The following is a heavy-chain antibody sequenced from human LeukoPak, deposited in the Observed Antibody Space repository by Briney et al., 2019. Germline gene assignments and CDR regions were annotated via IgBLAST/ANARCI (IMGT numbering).Heavy chain of an antibody. J-gene: IGHJ6*03. D-gene: IGHD6-13*01. Sequence: SETLSLTCTVSGGSISSYYWSWIRQPPGKGLEWIGYIYTSGSTNYNPSLKSRVTISVDTSKNQFSLKLSSVTAADTAVYYCVGTTHSSSWYYYYYMDVWGKGTTVTVSS. V-gene: IGHV4-4*09. CDR1: GGSISSYY. CDR2: IYTSGST. CDR3: VGTTHSSSWYYYYYMDV.